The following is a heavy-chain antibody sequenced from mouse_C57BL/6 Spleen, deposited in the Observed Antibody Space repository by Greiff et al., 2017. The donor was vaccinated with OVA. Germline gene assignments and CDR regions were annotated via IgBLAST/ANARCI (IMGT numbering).Heavy chain of an antibody. CDR2: IRSKSNNYAT. J-gene: IGHJ3*01. Sequence: EVMLVESGGGLVQPKGSLKLSCAASGFSFNTYAMNWVRQAPGKGLEWVARIRSKSNNYATYYADSVKDRFTISRDDSESMLYLQMNNLKTEDTAMYYCVRGPGGFAYWGQGTLVTVSA. D-gene: IGHD4-1*01. V-gene: IGHV10-1*01. CDR3: VRGPGGFAY. CDR1: GFSFNTYA.